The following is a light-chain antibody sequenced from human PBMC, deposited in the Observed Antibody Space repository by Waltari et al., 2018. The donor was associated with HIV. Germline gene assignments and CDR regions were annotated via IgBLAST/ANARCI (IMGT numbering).Light chain of an antibody. CDR3: QQYSTFPGT. J-gene: IGKJ1*01. V-gene: IGKV1-5*03. Sequence: EIKMTQTPSALSASVGDRVTITCRASQTISDWLSWYQQRPGQAPKLLIFKASGLEIGVPARFSGSLSGTEFTLTISSLQPDDLATYYCQQYSTFPGTFGQGTKVEI. CDR2: KAS. CDR1: QTISDW.